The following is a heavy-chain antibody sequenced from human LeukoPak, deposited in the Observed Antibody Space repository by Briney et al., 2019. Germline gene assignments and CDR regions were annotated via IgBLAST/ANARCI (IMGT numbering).Heavy chain of an antibody. CDR3: ATGDRHSYGYLSY. CDR2: IYPRDGST. V-gene: IGHV1-46*01. J-gene: IGHJ4*02. D-gene: IGHD5-18*01. CDR1: GYSFTSNY. Sequence: ASVKVSCKASGYSFTSNYIHWVRQAPGQGLEWMGMIYPRDGSTSYAQKFQGRVTVTRDTSTSTVHMELSGLRSEDTAVYYCATGDRHSYGYLSYWGQGTLVTVSS.